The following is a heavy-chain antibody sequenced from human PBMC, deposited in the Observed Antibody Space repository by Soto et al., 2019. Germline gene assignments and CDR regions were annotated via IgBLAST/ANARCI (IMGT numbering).Heavy chain of an antibody. CDR3: AHSLIPNWGSRGAFDY. CDR1: GLSHSTREVG. V-gene: IGHV2-5*02. CDR2: IYWDDDK. J-gene: IGHJ4*02. Sequence: SGPTLVNPTQTLTLTCTFSGLSHSTREVGVGWIRQPPGKALEWLALIYWDDDKRYSPSLKSRLTITKDTSKNQVVLTMTNMDPVDTATYYCAHSLIPNWGSRGAFDYWGQGTLVTVSS. D-gene: IGHD7-27*01.